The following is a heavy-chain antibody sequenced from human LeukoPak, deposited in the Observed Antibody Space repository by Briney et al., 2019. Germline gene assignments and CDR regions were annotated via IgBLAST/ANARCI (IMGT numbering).Heavy chain of an antibody. D-gene: IGHD6-19*01. Sequence: PGRSLRLSCAVSGFTFSSNAMHWIRQAPGKGLEWVSYISSSGSTIYYADSVKGRFTISRDNAKNSLYLQMNSLRAEDTAVYYCARDWLYSSGWPGNYYGMDVWGQGTTVTVSS. V-gene: IGHV3-48*04. CDR3: ARDWLYSSGWPGNYYGMDV. CDR1: GFTFSSNA. CDR2: ISSSGSTI. J-gene: IGHJ6*02.